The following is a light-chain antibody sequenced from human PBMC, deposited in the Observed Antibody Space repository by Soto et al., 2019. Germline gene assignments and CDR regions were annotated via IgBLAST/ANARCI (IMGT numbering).Light chain of an antibody. CDR3: SSYTIRSNYV. Sequence: QAVLPHPASVSWSPGHAITISCTGTSSDVGGYNYVSWYQQHPGKAPKLVIYEVSDRPSGVSNRFSGSKSGNTASLTISGRHAERAADYYCSSYTIRSNYVFGTGTKVTVL. V-gene: IGLV2-14*01. CDR2: EVS. J-gene: IGLJ1*01. CDR1: SSDVGGYNY.